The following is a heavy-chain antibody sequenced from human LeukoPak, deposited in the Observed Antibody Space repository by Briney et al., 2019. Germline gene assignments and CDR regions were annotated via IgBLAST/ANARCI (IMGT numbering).Heavy chain of an antibody. Sequence: PSETLSLTCAVYGGSFSGYYWSWIRQPPGKGLEWIGEINHSGSTNYNPSLKSRVTISVDTSKNQFSLKLSSVTAADTAVYYCARDHYYGGYFDYWGQGTLVTVSS. D-gene: IGHD3-10*01. CDR3: ARDHYYGGYFDY. CDR1: GGSFSGYY. CDR2: INHSGST. V-gene: IGHV4-34*01. J-gene: IGHJ4*02.